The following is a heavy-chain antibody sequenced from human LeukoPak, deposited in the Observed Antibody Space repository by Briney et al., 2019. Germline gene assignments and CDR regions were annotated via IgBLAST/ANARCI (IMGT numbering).Heavy chain of an antibody. V-gene: IGHV4-59*01. CDR3: ARVAYYGSGIDY. D-gene: IGHD3-10*01. J-gene: IGHJ4*02. Sequence: SETLSLTCTGSGGSISNYYWTWIRQPPGKGLEWIGYIYYSGNTNYNPSLKSRVTISVDTSRNQFSLNLISVTAADTAVYYCARVAYYGSGIDYWGQGTLVTVSS. CDR2: IYYSGNT. CDR1: GGSISNYY.